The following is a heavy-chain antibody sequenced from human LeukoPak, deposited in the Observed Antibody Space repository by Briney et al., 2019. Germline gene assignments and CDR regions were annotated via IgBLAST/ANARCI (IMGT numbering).Heavy chain of an antibody. CDR1: GFTFSSYS. J-gene: IGHJ4*02. Sequence: GGSLRLSCAASGFTFSSYSMNWVRQAPGKGLEWVSSISSSSSYIYYADSVKGRFTISRDNAKNSLYLQMNSLRAEDTAVYYCASGSGYCSGGSCSDYWGQGTLVTVSS. CDR2: ISSSSSYI. V-gene: IGHV3-21*01. CDR3: ASGSGYCSGGSCSDY. D-gene: IGHD2-15*01.